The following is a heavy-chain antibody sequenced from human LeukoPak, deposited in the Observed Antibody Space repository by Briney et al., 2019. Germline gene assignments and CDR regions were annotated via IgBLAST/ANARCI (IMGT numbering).Heavy chain of an antibody. Sequence: PGRSLRLSCAASGFTFDDYAMHWVRQAPGKGLEWVSRIHWNGGRTGYADSVKGRFTISRDNAKNSLYLQMNSLRAGDTAVYYCARTIEMATISYFDYWGQGTLVTVSS. J-gene: IGHJ4*02. V-gene: IGHV3-20*04. CDR2: IHWNGGRT. CDR1: GFTFDDYA. CDR3: ARTIEMATISYFDY. D-gene: IGHD5-24*01.